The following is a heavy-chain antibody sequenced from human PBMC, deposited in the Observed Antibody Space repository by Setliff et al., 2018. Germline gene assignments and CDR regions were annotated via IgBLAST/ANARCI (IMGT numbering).Heavy chain of an antibody. V-gene: IGHV4-61*09. CDR3: ARMSGFQYIDV. D-gene: IGHD3-3*01. Sequence: PSETLSLTCTVSGGSISNTYYYWTWIRQPAGKGLEWIGQIYTSWSTNYNPSLKSRVTISLDTSKNQFSLKLTSVTAADTAVYYCARMSGFQYIDVWDKGTTVTVSS. J-gene: IGHJ6*03. CDR2: IYTSWST. CDR1: GGSISNTYYY.